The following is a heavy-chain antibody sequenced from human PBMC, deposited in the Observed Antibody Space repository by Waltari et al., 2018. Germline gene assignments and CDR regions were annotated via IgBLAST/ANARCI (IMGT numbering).Heavy chain of an antibody. CDR3: ARESTVTTTGWFDP. V-gene: IGHV3-30-3*01. CDR1: GFTFSSCS. CDR2: ISYDGSNK. Sequence: QVQLVESGGGVVQPGRSLRLSCAASGFTFSSCSMPWVRQAPGKGLEWVAVISYDGSNKYYADSVKGRFTISRDNSKNTLYLQMNSLRAEDTAVYYCARESTVTTTGWFDPWGQGTLVTVSS. D-gene: IGHD4-17*01. J-gene: IGHJ5*02.